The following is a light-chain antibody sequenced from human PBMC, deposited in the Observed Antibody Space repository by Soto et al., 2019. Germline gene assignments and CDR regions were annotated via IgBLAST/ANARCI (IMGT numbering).Light chain of an antibody. J-gene: IGLJ1*01. V-gene: IGLV2-14*03. CDR3: SSYTSSSTHV. Sequence: QSALTQPASVSGSPGQTITISCTGTSSDVGAYTFVSWYQQHPDKVPKLMIFDVSRRPSGVSDRFSGSKSGNTASLTISGLQPEDEADYYCSSYTSSSTHVFGSGTKLTVL. CDR2: DVS. CDR1: SSDVGAYTF.